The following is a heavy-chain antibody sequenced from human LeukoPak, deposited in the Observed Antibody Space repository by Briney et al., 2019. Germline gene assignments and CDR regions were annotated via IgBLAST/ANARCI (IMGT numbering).Heavy chain of an antibody. CDR1: GYTFTSYA. J-gene: IGHJ6*02. D-gene: IGHD3-22*01. V-gene: IGHV7-4-1*02. CDR3: ARAPILYYYDSSGYYMRPYYYYGMDV. Sequence: ASVKVSCKASGYTFTSYAMNWVRQAPGQGLEWMGWINTNTGNPTYAQGFTGRFVFSLDTSVSTAYLQISSLKAEDTAVYYCARAPILYYYDSSGYYMRPYYYYGMDVWGQGTTVTVSS. CDR2: INTNTGNP.